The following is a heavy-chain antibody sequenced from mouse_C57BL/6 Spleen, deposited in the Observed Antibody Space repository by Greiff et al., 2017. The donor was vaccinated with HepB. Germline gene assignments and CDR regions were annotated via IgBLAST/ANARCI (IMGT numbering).Heavy chain of an antibody. CDR3: AREEIYYYGSPLYWYFDV. CDR1: GYAFSSSW. CDR2: IYPGDGDT. J-gene: IGHJ1*03. V-gene: IGHV1-82*01. Sequence: QVQLQQSGPELVKPGASVKISCKASGYAFSSSWMNWVKQRPGKGLEWIGRIYPGDGDTNYNGKFKGKATLTADKSSSTAYMQLSSLTSEDSAVYCCAREEIYYYGSPLYWYFDVWGTGTTVTVSS. D-gene: IGHD1-1*01.